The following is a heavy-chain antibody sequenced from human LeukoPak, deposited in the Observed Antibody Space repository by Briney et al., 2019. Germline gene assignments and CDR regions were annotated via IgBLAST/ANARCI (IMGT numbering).Heavy chain of an antibody. Sequence: GGSLRLSCAASGFTFNIYVMSWVRQAPGKGLEWVSGISGGGGSTYYADAVKGRFTISRDNSKNTLYLQMNSLRAEDTAVYYCAKAVAVFDSSGFRRLYFDYWGQGTLFTVSS. CDR2: ISGGGGST. V-gene: IGHV3-23*01. D-gene: IGHD3-22*01. CDR1: GFTFNIYV. CDR3: AKAVAVFDSSGFRRLYFDY. J-gene: IGHJ4*02.